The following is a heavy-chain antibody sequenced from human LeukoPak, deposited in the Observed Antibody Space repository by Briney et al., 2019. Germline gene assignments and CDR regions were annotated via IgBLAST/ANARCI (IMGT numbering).Heavy chain of an antibody. CDR2: IYTSGST. J-gene: IGHJ4*02. CDR1: GGSISSYY. CDR3: AGGQYTSGWYQRY. Sequence: SETLSLTCTVSGGSISSYYWSWIRQPAGKGLEWIGRIYTSGSTNYNPSLKSRVTMSVDTSKNQFSLKLSSLRSEDTAVYYCAGGQYTSGWYQRYWGQGTLVTVSS. V-gene: IGHV4-4*07. D-gene: IGHD6-19*01.